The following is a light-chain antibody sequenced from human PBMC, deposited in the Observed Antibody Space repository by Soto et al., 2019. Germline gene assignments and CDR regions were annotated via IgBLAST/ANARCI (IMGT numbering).Light chain of an antibody. CDR1: SSDVGGYNF. Sequence: QPVLTQPASVSGSPGQSITISCTGTSSDVGGYNFVSWYQQHPGKPPKLMIFEVSNRPSGVPDRFSGSKSGNTASLTISGLQAEDEADYFCSSYASRSTRYVFGTGTKVTVL. CDR3: SSYASRSTRYV. CDR2: EVS. V-gene: IGLV2-14*01. J-gene: IGLJ1*01.